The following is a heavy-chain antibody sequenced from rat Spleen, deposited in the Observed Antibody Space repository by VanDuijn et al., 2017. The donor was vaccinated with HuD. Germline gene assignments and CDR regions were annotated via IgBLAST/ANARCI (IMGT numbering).Heavy chain of an antibody. D-gene: IGHD4-3*01. CDR1: GFSLTTNG. CDR2: IWPSGST. V-gene: IGHV2-72*01. J-gene: IGHJ4*01. Sequence: QVQLKESGPGLVQPSQTLSLTCTVSGFSLTTNGVGWLRQPLGRGLMWMGTIWPSGSTNYNLAVQSRLSISRDTSKSQVFLKMNSLQPEDTGTYYCARHLREASGVMDVWGQGTTVTVSS. CDR3: ARHLREASGVMDV.